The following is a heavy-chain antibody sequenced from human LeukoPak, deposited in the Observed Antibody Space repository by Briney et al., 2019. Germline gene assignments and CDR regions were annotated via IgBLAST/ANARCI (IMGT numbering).Heavy chain of an antibody. D-gene: IGHD4-17*01. CDR1: GGSISSSSYY. V-gene: IGHV4-39*07. CDR3: ARGTTTTVTTFDY. J-gene: IGHJ4*02. Sequence: SETLSLTCTVSGGSISSSSYYCGWIRQPPGKGLEWIGSIYYSGSTYYNPSLKSRVTISVDTSKNQFSLKLSSVTAADTAVYYCARGTTTTVTTFDYWGQGTLVTVSS. CDR2: IYYSGST.